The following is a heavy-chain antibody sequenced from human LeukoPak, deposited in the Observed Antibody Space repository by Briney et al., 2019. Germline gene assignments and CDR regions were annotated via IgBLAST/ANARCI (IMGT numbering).Heavy chain of an antibody. CDR1: GFTFSSYS. CDR2: ISSSSSYI. CDR3: ARETYYYDSSGYYSLAFDY. V-gene: IGHV3-21*01. Sequence: GGSLRLSCAASGFTFSSYSMNWVRQAPGKGLEWVSSISSSSSYIYYADSVKGRFTISRDNAKNSLYLQMNSLRAEDTAVYHCARETYYYDSSGYYSLAFDYWGQGTLVTVSS. J-gene: IGHJ4*02. D-gene: IGHD3-22*01.